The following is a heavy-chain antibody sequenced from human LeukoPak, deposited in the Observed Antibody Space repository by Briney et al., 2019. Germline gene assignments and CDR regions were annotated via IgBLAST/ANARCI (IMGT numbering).Heavy chain of an antibody. CDR3: ARARLPGIVGATTFDY. J-gene: IGHJ4*02. Sequence: GASVKVSCTASGGTFSSYAISWVRQAPGQGLEWMGGIIPIFGTANYAQKFQGRVTITADESTSTAYMELGSLRSEDTAVYYCARARLPGIVGATTFDYWGQGTLVTVSS. CDR2: IIPIFGTA. V-gene: IGHV1-69*13. CDR1: GGTFSSYA. D-gene: IGHD1-26*01.